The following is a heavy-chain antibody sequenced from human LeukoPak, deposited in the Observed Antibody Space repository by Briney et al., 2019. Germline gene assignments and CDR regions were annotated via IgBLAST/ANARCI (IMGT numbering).Heavy chain of an antibody. D-gene: IGHD3-3*01. J-gene: IGHJ6*03. CDR3: ARQRSDVRSDYYSGGFYYVDV. CDR2: INYSGST. CDR1: GGSLSSYY. Sequence: SETLSLTCTVSGGSLSSYYWAWIRQSPGKGLEWIAYINYSGSTRSNPSLKSRVSISVNTAKNQYYLELTSLTAVDTAVYYCARQRSDVRSDYYSGGFYYVDVWGEGTTVTVSS. V-gene: IGHV4-59*08.